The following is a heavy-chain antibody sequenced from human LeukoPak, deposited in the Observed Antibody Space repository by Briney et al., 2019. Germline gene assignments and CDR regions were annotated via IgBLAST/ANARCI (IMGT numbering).Heavy chain of an antibody. CDR2: ISDSGGRT. J-gene: IGHJ4*02. D-gene: IGHD3-10*01. V-gene: IGHV3-23*01. Sequence: GGSLRLSCAVSGITVSNYGMSWVRQAPGKGLEWVAGISDSGGRTNYADSVKGRFTISRDNPKNTLYLQMNSLRAEDTAVYFCAKRGVVIRVILVGFHKEAYYFDSWGQGALVTVSS. CDR3: AKRGVVIRVILVGFHKEAYYFDS. CDR1: GITVSNYG.